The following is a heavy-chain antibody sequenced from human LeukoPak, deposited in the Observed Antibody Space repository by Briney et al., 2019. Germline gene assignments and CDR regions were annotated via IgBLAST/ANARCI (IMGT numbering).Heavy chain of an antibody. V-gene: IGHV4-4*07. CDR3: ARDRGRSSSWKDDAFDI. D-gene: IGHD6-13*01. CDR1: GGSISSYY. CDR2: IYTSGST. J-gene: IGHJ3*02. Sequence: SETLSLTCTVSGGSISSYYWSRIRQPAGKGLEWIGRIYTSGSTNYNPSLKSRVTMSVDTSKNQFSLKLSSVTAADTAVYYCARDRGRSSSWKDDAFDIWGQGTMVTVSS.